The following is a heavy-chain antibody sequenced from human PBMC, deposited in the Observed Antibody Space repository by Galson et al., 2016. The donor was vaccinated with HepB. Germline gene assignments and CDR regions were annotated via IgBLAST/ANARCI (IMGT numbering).Heavy chain of an antibody. CDR2: IIPILGTA. Sequence: SVKVSCKASGVTLSSNAVSWVRQAPGQGLELMGGIIPILGTANYAQKFQGRVTITADESTRTAYMELSSLRSEDTAVYYCARGRGLWFGEGTPYYGVDVWGQGTTVTVSS. V-gene: IGHV1-69*13. J-gene: IGHJ6*02. CDR3: ARGRGLWFGEGTPYYGVDV. D-gene: IGHD3-10*01. CDR1: GVTLSSNA.